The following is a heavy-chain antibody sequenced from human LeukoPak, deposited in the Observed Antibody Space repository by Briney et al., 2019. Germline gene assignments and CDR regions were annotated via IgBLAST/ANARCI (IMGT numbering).Heavy chain of an antibody. CDR1: GFTFSSYG. J-gene: IGHJ3*02. CDR2: IWYDGSNK. Sequence: GGSLRLSCAASGFTFSSYGMHWVRQAPGKGLEWVTVIWYDGSNKYYADSVKGRFTISRDNSKNTLYLQMNSLRAEDTAIYYCARAGDAFDIWGQGTMVTVSS. V-gene: IGHV3-33*01. CDR3: ARAGDAFDI.